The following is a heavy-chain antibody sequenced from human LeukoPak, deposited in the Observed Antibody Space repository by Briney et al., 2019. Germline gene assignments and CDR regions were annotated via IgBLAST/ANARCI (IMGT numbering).Heavy chain of an antibody. Sequence: ASVKVSCKVSGYTLTELSMHWVRQAPGKGLAWVGGFDPEDGETIYAQKFQGRVTMTEDTSTDTAYMELSSLRSEDTAVYYCATAPLRIAVAGNYYGMDVWGKGTTVTVSS. J-gene: IGHJ6*04. D-gene: IGHD6-19*01. CDR1: GYTLTELS. CDR3: ATAPLRIAVAGNYYGMDV. CDR2: FDPEDGET. V-gene: IGHV1-24*01.